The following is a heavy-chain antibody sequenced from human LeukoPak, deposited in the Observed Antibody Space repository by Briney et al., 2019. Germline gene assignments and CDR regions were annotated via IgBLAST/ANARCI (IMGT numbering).Heavy chain of an antibody. CDR3: AKTVSGSYSYQGGDY. CDR2: ISGSGENT. Sequence: PGGSLTLSCAASGFTFSSYAMSWVRQAPGKGPEWVSAISGSGENTNYADSVKGRFTMSRDNSRNMLYLQMNSLRDEDTAKYYCAKTVSGSYSYQGGDYWGQGTLVTVSS. J-gene: IGHJ4*02. D-gene: IGHD3-16*02. CDR1: GFTFSSYA. V-gene: IGHV3-23*01.